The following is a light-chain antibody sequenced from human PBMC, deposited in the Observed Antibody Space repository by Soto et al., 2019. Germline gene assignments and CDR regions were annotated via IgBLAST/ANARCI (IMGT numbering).Light chain of an antibody. CDR2: DVS. CDR3: SSYTSSSTLV. V-gene: IGLV2-14*03. Sequence: QAVVTQPASVSGSPGQSITISCTGTSSDVGGYNYVSWYQQQPGKAPKLMIYDVSNRPSGVSNRFSGSKSGNTASLTISGLQAEAEADYYCSSYTSSSTLVFGGGTKVTVL. J-gene: IGLJ2*01. CDR1: SSDVGGYNY.